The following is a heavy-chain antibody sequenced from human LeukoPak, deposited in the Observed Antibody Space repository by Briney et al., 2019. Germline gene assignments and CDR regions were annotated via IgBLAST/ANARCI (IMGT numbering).Heavy chain of an antibody. Sequence: PSETLSLTCSVSGGSIRSYYWSWIRQPSGKGLEWVGYIYYSGSTNYNPSLKSRVTISVDASKNQFSLKLSSVTAADTAVYYCARVSGPGYDILTGYSYFDYWGQGTLVTVSS. CDR2: IYYSGST. D-gene: IGHD3-9*01. CDR3: ARVSGPGYDILTGYSYFDY. V-gene: IGHV4-59*01. J-gene: IGHJ4*02. CDR1: GGSIRSYY.